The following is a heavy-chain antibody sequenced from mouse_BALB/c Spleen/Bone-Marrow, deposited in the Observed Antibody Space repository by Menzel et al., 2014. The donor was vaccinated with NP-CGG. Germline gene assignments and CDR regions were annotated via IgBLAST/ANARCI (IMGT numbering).Heavy chain of an antibody. V-gene: IGHV1-22*01. J-gene: IGHJ2*01. CDR1: GYTFTEYT. Sequence: VQLQQPGPELVKPGASVEISCKTSGYTFTEYTMHWVKQXHGKSLEWIGGXNPNNGGTSYNQKFKGKATLTVDKSSSTAYMELRSLTSXDSAVYYCARRXXXXXXXXXXWGQGTTLTXSS. CDR2: XNPNNGGT. CDR3: ARRXXXXXXXXXX.